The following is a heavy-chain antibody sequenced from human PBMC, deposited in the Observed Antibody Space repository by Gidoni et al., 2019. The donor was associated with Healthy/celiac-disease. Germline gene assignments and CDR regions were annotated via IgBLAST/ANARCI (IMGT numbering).Heavy chain of an antibody. J-gene: IGHJ6*02. CDR3: AREPFIVGATLYYYYGMDV. Sequence: EVQLVESGGGWVQPGGSLRLSCAASGFTFSIYEINWVRQAPGKGLEWVSYISSSGSTIYYADSVKGRFTISRDNAKNSLYLQMNSLRAEDTAVYYCAREPFIVGATLYYYYGMDVWGQGTTVTVSS. V-gene: IGHV3-48*03. D-gene: IGHD1-26*01. CDR1: GFTFSIYE. CDR2: ISSSGSTI.